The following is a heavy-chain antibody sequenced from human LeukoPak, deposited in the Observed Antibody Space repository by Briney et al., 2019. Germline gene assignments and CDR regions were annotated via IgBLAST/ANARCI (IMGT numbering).Heavy chain of an antibody. Sequence: SETLSLTCTVSGGSISSYYWSWIRQPPGKGLEWIGYIYYSGSTNYNPSLKSRVTISVDTSKNQFSLKLSSVTAADTAVYYCARDMARGNLDYWGQGTLVTVSS. V-gene: IGHV4-59*01. CDR2: IYYSGST. CDR1: GGSISSYY. J-gene: IGHJ4*02. D-gene: IGHD4-23*01. CDR3: ARDMARGNLDY.